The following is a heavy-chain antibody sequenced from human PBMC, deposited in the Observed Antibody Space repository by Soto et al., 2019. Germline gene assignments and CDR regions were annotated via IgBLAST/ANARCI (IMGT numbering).Heavy chain of an antibody. V-gene: IGHV3-15*01. D-gene: IGHD1-1*01. CDR3: TTDEADNGNDGDFDY. CDR1: GLPFSKAW. CDR2: IKNKRTT. J-gene: IGHJ4*02. Sequence: EVHLVESGGGLVKPGGSLRLSCAASGLPFSKAWMIWVRQAPGKGLEWVGRIKNKRTTDYAAPVRDRLTISRDDSQNLVYLQMDSLKTEDTAVYYCTTDEADNGNDGDFDYWGQGTLVTVSS.